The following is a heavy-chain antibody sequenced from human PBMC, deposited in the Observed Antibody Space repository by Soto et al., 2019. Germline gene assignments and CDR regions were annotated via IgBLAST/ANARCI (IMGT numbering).Heavy chain of an antibody. V-gene: IGHV4-34*01. Sequence: QVQLQQWGAGLLNPSETLSLTCAVYGGYFSGYYWSWIRQPPGKGLEWIGEINHSGSTNYNPSLKSRVTISVDTSKNQFSLKLSSVTAADTAVYYCARDRGYGQDRYYFDYWGQGTLVAVSS. CDR1: GGYFSGYY. CDR2: INHSGST. J-gene: IGHJ4*02. D-gene: IGHD5-12*01. CDR3: ARDRGYGQDRYYFDY.